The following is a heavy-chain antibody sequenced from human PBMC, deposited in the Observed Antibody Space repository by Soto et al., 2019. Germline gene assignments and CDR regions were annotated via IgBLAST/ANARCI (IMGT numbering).Heavy chain of an antibody. Sequence: EVQLLESGGGLVQPGGSLRLSCAASGFTFSSYAMSWVRQAPGKGLEWVSAISGSGGSTYYADSVKGRFTISRDNSKNTLYLQMNSLRAEDTAVYYCAKTLFRQQQLVTYGMDVWGQGTTVTVSS. CDR3: AKTLFRQQQLVTYGMDV. V-gene: IGHV3-23*01. J-gene: IGHJ6*02. D-gene: IGHD6-13*01. CDR2: ISGSGGST. CDR1: GFTFSSYA.